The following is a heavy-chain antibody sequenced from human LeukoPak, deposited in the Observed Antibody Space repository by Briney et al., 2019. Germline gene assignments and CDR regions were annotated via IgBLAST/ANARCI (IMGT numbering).Heavy chain of an antibody. Sequence: SETLSLTCTVSGYSISTGYYWDWIRQPPGKGLEWIGTFYHGGSTYYNPSLKSRVTISVDTSKNQFSLKLTSVTAADTAVYYCARSSGWLDSMDVWGKGTTVTISS. J-gene: IGHJ6*03. CDR2: FYHGGST. D-gene: IGHD6-19*01. V-gene: IGHV4-38-2*02. CDR1: GYSISTGYY. CDR3: ARSSGWLDSMDV.